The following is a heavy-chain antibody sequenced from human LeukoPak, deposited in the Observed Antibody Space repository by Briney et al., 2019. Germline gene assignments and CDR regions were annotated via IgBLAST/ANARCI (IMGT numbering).Heavy chain of an antibody. D-gene: IGHD6-25*01. CDR2: IKEDGSEK. CDR1: GFNFSRNW. Sequence: PGGSLRLSCAASGFNFSRNWMTWVRQAPGKRLEWVAQIKEDGSEKHYVDPVKGRFTIARDNAQNSLYLQMNSLRAEDTAVYYCATDGFLVAALIDYWGQGTLVTVSS. CDR3: ATDGFLVAALIDY. J-gene: IGHJ4*02. V-gene: IGHV3-7*02.